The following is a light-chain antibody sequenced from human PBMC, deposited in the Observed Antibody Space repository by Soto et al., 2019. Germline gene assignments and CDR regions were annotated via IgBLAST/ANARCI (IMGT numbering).Light chain of an antibody. V-gene: IGKV3D-15*01. CDR1: RGFNSIY. CDR2: SIS. CDR3: QQHRQWPIT. Sequence: EVVMTQSRATLSVSPGERATLSFRASRGFNSIYLAWYQQKPGQAPRLLIYSISNRASGIPDRFSGSGSGTEFTLTISSLQPEDFAIYYCQQHRQWPITFGQGTRLQI. J-gene: IGKJ5*01.